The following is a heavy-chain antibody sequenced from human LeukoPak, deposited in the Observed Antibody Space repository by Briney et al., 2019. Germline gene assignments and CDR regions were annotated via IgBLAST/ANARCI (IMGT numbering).Heavy chain of an antibody. CDR2: ISSSSSYI. V-gene: IGHV3-21*01. Sequence: GGSLRLSCAASGFTFSSYSMNWVRQARGKGLEWVSSISSSSSYIYYADSVKGRFTISRDNAKNSLYLQMNSLRAEDTAVYYCARDYYDSSGYYYPDYWGQGTLVTVSS. CDR3: ARDYYDSSGYYYPDY. J-gene: IGHJ4*02. CDR1: GFTFSSYS. D-gene: IGHD3-22*01.